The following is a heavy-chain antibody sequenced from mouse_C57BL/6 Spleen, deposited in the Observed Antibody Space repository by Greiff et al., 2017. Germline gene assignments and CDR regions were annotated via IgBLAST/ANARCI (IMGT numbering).Heavy chain of an antibody. Sequence: VKLVESGPGLVAPSQSLSITCTVSGFSLTSYAISWVRQPPGKGLEWLGVIWTGGGTNYNSALKSRLSISKDNSKSQVFLKMNSLQTDDTARYYCARGDYYGSSLYAMDYWGQGTSVTVSS. D-gene: IGHD1-1*01. CDR3: ARGDYYGSSLYAMDY. J-gene: IGHJ4*01. V-gene: IGHV2-9-1*01. CDR2: IWTGGGT. CDR1: GFSLTSYA.